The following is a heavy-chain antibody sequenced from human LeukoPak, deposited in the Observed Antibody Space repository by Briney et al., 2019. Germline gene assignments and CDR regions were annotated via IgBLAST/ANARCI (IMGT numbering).Heavy chain of an antibody. D-gene: IGHD2-2*01. J-gene: IGHJ6*04. Sequence: PGGSLRLSCAASGFTFSSYAMSWVRQAPGKGLEWVSAISGGGGTTYYADSVKGRFTISRDNSKNTLYLQMNSLRAEDTAVYYCAKELDCSSTSCYGMDVWGKGTTVTVSS. CDR1: GFTFSSYA. V-gene: IGHV3-23*01. CDR3: AKELDCSSTSCYGMDV. CDR2: ISGGGGTT.